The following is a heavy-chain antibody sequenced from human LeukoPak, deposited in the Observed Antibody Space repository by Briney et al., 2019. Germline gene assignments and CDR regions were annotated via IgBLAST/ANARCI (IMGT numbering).Heavy chain of an antibody. CDR3: ETTAIKYSGSYFDY. D-gene: IGHD1-26*01. CDR1: RGTFSSYA. V-gene: IGHV1-69*05. J-gene: IGHJ4*02. CDR2: IIPIFGTA. Sequence: VASVKVSCKASRGTFSSYAISWVRQAPGQGLEWMGRIIPIFGTANYAQKFQGRVTITTDESTSTAYMELSSLRSEDTAVYYCETTAIKYSGSYFDYWGQGTLVTVSS.